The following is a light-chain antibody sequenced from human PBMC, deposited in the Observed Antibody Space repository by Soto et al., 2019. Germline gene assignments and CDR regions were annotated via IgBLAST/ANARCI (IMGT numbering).Light chain of an antibody. CDR1: QSISSW. CDR2: DAS. J-gene: IGKJ1*01. V-gene: IGKV1-5*01. Sequence: DIQMTQSPSTLAASVGDRVTITCRASQSISSWLAWYQQKPGKAPKLLIYDASSLESGVPSRFRGSGSGTECTLTISSLQPDDFATYYCQQYNSYPWTFGQGTKVDIK. CDR3: QQYNSYPWT.